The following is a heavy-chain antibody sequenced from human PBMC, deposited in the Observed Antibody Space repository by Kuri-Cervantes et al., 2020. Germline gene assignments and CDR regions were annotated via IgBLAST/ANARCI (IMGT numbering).Heavy chain of an antibody. D-gene: IGHD6-13*01. CDR2: INTNTGNP. V-gene: IGHV7-4-1*02. CDR3: ARDISGYTSSWYDY. CDR1: GYTFTNYA. J-gene: IGHJ4*02. Sequence: ASVKVSCKASGYTFTNYAMNWVRQAPGQGLEWMGWINTNTGNPTYAQGFTGRFVFSLDTSVSTAYLQISSLKAEDTAAYYCARDISGYTSSWYDYWGQGTLVTVSS.